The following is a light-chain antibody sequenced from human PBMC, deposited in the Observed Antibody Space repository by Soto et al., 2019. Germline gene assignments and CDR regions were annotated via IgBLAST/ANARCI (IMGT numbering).Light chain of an antibody. CDR2: EVS. V-gene: IGLV2-14*01. Sequence: QSVLTQPASVSGSPGQSITISCTGTSSDVGGYNYVSWYQPHPGKAPKLIIYEVSNRPSGVSNRFSGSKSGNTASLTISGLQAEDEADYYCISYTSSTAYVFGTGTKVTVL. J-gene: IGLJ1*01. CDR1: SSDVGGYNY. CDR3: ISYTSSTAYV.